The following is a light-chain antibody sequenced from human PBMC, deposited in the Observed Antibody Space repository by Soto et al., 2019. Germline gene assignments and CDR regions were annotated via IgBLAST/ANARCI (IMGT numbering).Light chain of an antibody. V-gene: IGLV2-11*01. Sequence: QSALTQPRSVSGSPGQSVTISCTGTSSDVVDYNYVSWYQQYPGKAPKLVIYDVSKRPSGVPDRFSGSKSGNTASLTISGLQAEDEADYYCCSFAGSYTLGVFGGGTKLTVL. CDR3: CSFAGSYTLGV. J-gene: IGLJ3*02. CDR1: SSDVVDYNY. CDR2: DVS.